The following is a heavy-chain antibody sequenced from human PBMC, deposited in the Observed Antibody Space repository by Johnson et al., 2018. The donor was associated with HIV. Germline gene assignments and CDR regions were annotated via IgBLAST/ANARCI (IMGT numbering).Heavy chain of an antibody. Sequence: VQLVESGGGLVQPGGSLRLSCAASGFTFSSYDMHWVRQATGKGLEWVSVINSGAGTFYADSVKGRFAISRDNSKNTLYLQMNSLRAEDTAMYYCARERVIQDGSEGFDIWGQGTMVTVSS. J-gene: IGHJ3*02. CDR2: INSGAGT. D-gene: IGHD5-24*01. CDR3: ARERVIQDGSEGFDI. CDR1: GFTFSSYD. V-gene: IGHV3-66*01.